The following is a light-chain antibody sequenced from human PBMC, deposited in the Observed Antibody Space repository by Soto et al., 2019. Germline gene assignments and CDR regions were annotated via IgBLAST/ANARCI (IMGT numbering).Light chain of an antibody. CDR2: GNS. CDR3: QSYDSSLSGWV. J-gene: IGLJ3*02. CDR1: SSNIGARYD. V-gene: IGLV1-40*01. Sequence: QSLLTQPPSVSGAPGQRVTISCTGSSSNIGARYDVHWYQQLPGTAPKLLIYGNSNRPSGVPDRFSGSKSGTSASLAITGLQAEDEADYYCQSYDSSLSGWVFGGGTKLTVL.